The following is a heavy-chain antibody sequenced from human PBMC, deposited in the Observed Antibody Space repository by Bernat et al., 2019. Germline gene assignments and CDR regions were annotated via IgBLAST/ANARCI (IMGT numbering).Heavy chain of an antibody. CDR1: GGSISSGNYY. J-gene: IGHJ4*02. V-gene: IGHV4-61*02. Sequence: QVQLQESGPGLVKPSQTLSLTCTVSGGSISSGNYYWSWIRQPAGKGLEWIGRIYSSGSTNYNPSLKSRVTISIDTSKNQFSLKLSSVTAADTAVYYCASAPDPSKPWFDDWGQGTLATVSS. D-gene: IGHD3-10*01. CDR2: IYSSGST. CDR3: ASAPDPSKPWFDD.